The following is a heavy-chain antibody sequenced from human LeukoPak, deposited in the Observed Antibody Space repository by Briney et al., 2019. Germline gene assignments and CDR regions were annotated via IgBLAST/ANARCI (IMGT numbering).Heavy chain of an antibody. D-gene: IGHD2-15*01. Sequence: GGSLRLSCAASGFTFSGYEMIWVRQAPGKGLEWVSYISSGGSSLFYADSVKGRFTISRDNAKNSLYLQMNSLRGEDTAVYYCARKYCSGGSCYDGDAFDIWGQGTMVTASS. CDR1: GFTFSGYE. V-gene: IGHV3-48*03. CDR2: ISSGGSSL. J-gene: IGHJ3*02. CDR3: ARKYCSGGSCYDGDAFDI.